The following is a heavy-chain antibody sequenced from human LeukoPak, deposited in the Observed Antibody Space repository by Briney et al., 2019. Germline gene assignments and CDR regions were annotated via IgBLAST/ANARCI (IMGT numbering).Heavy chain of an antibody. CDR2: ISSSDSTI. V-gene: IGHV3-48*03. Sequence: GGPLRLSCAASGFTFSSYEMNWVRQAPGKGLEWVSYISSSDSTIYYADSVKGRFTISRDNAKNSLYLQMNSLRAEDTAVYYCARGGRDGYDFDYWGQGTLVTVSS. CDR3: ARGGRDGYDFDY. CDR1: GFTFSSYE. J-gene: IGHJ4*02. D-gene: IGHD5-12*01.